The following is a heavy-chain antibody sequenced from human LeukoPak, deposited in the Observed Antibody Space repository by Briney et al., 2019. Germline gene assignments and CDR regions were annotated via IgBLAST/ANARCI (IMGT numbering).Heavy chain of an antibody. CDR1: GFTFSSYS. D-gene: IGHD6-13*01. V-gene: IGHV3-21*01. J-gene: IGHJ4*02. CDR2: ISSSSSYI. Sequence: GGSLRLSCAASGFTFSSYSMNWVRPAPGRGLEWVSSISSSSSYIYYADSVKGRFTIPRDNAKNSLYLQMNSLRAEDTAVYYCARSHGYSSSYFDYWGQGTLVTVSS. CDR3: ARSHGYSSSYFDY.